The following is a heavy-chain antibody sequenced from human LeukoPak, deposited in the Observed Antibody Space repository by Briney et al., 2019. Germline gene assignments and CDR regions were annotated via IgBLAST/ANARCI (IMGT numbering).Heavy chain of an antibody. J-gene: IGHJ6*03. V-gene: IGHV1-2*02. Sequence: ASVKVSSMASGYTFTGYYMHWVRQAPGQGLEWMGWINPNSGGTNYAQKFQGRVTITRNTSISTAYMELSSLRSEDTAVYYCVRGAGATISYYHYYMDVWGKGTTVTVSS. D-gene: IGHD1-26*01. CDR1: GYTFTGYY. CDR2: INPNSGGT. CDR3: VRGAGATISYYHYYMDV.